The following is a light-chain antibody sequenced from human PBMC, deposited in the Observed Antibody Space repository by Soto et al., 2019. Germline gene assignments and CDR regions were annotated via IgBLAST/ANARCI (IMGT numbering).Light chain of an antibody. J-gene: IGLJ3*02. CDR3: AAWDDSLNGQV. V-gene: IGLV1-44*01. CDR1: SSDVGAYDA. CDR2: SNN. Sequence: QSALAQPASVSGSPGQSITISCTGTSSDVGAYDAVSWYQQLPGTAPKLLIYSNNQRPSGVPDRFSGSKSGTSASLAISGLQSEDEADYYCAAWDDSLNGQVFGGGTKVTVL.